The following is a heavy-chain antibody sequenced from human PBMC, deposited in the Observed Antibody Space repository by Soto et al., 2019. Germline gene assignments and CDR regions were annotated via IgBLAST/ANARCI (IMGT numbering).Heavy chain of an antibody. J-gene: IGHJ4*02. V-gene: IGHV3-74*01. D-gene: IGHD6-19*01. Sequence: GGSLRLSCEASGFTFSSYWMHWVRQVPGKGLVWVSCINSDGSSTNYADSVKGRFTVSRDNAKNTLFLQMDTLRAEDTALYYCARDAHGSGWYFFDYWGQGALVTVSS. CDR3: ARDAHGSGWYFFDY. CDR2: INSDGSST. CDR1: GFTFSSYW.